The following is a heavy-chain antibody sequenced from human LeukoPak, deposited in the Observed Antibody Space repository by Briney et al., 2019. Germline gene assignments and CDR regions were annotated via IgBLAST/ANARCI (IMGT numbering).Heavy chain of an antibody. CDR3: ARRPPAYCGGDCYSTYYFDY. D-gene: IGHD2-21*02. CDR1: GGSISSASYY. CDR2: INHSGST. Sequence: SETLSLTCTVSGGSISSASYYWSWIRQPPGKGLEWIGEINHSGSTNYNPSLKSRVTISVDTSKNQFSLKLSSVTAADTAVYYCARRPPAYCGGDCYSTYYFDYWGQGTLVTVSS. V-gene: IGHV4-39*07. J-gene: IGHJ4*02.